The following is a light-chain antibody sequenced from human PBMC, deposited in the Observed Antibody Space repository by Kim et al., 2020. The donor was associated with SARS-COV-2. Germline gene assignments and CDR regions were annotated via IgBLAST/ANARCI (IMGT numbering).Light chain of an antibody. J-gene: IGKJ1*01. V-gene: IGKV1-39*01. CDR3: KQSYSTPRT. CDR1: QSISSY. CDR2: AAS. Sequence: ASGGDRVTITCRASQSISSYLNWYQQKPGKAPKLLIYAASSLQSGVPSRFSGSGSGTDFTLTISSLQPKDLATYYCKQSYSTPRTFGQGSKVDI.